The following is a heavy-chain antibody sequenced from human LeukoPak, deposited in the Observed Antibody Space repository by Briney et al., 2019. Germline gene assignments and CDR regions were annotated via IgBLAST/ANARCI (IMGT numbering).Heavy chain of an antibody. CDR2: ISSSSSTI. Sequence: GGSLRLSCAASGFTFSSHSMNWVRQAPGKGLEWVSYISSSSSTIYYADSVKGRFTISRDNAKNSLYLQMNSLRAEDTAVYYCARSLEAVDDAFDIWGQGTMVTVSS. V-gene: IGHV3-48*01. CDR3: ARSLEAVDDAFDI. CDR1: GFTFSSHS. J-gene: IGHJ3*02. D-gene: IGHD3-3*01.